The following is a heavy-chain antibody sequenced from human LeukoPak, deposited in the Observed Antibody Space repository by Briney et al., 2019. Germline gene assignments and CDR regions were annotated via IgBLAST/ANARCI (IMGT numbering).Heavy chain of an antibody. J-gene: IGHJ4*02. CDR3: ARDSTTFRFGF. Sequence: PGGSLRLSCAGSEFAVSNSYMSWVRQAPGKGLEWVSIIYSGGITYYTDSVKGRFTISRDNSKNTLYLQMNSLRDDDTAVYYCARDSTTFRFGFWGQGTLVTVSS. D-gene: IGHD4-11*01. CDR1: EFAVSNSY. CDR2: IYSGGIT. V-gene: IGHV3-53*01.